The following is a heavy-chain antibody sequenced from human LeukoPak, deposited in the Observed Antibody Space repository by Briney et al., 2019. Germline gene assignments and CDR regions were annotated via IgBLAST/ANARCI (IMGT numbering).Heavy chain of an antibody. Sequence: PSETLSLTCTVSGGSISNYYWSWIRQPPGKGLEGMGYIYSTGNTKYNPSLKSRVTISVHTSNNQFSLKLPSVTAADTAVYYCAREGRGRYSGYERALGYWGQGTLVTVSS. J-gene: IGHJ4*02. D-gene: IGHD5-12*01. CDR2: IYSTGNT. CDR3: AREGRGRYSGYERALGY. CDR1: GGSISNYY. V-gene: IGHV4-59*01.